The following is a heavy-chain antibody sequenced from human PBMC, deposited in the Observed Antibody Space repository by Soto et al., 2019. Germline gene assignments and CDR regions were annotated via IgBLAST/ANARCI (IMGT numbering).Heavy chain of an antibody. D-gene: IGHD2-15*01. CDR3: TRAPFDFYSRLDP. V-gene: IGHV1-69*06. CDR2: IILLFGKT. J-gene: IGHJ5*01. Sequence: QVELVQSGAEVKTPGSSVKVSCKASEETFNKFAITWVRQAPGQGLEWMGGIILLFGKTEYAQQFRGRLTITADKSTRTFYMELDNLRSEDTAIYYCTRAPFDFYSRLDPWGPGTLVTVSS. CDR1: EETFNKFA.